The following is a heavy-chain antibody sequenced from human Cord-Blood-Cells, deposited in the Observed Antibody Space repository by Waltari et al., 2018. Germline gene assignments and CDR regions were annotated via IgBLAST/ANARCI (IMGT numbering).Heavy chain of an antibody. CDR2: IYYSGST. Sequence: QLQLQESGPGLVKPSETLSLTCTVSGGSISSSSYYWGWIRQPPGKGLEWIGSIYYSGSTYYNPSLKSRVTISVDTAKNQFSLKLSSVTAADTAVYYCARGFNWDSPDAFDIWGQGTMVTVSS. J-gene: IGHJ3*02. D-gene: IGHD7-27*01. V-gene: IGHV4-39*01. CDR3: ARGFNWDSPDAFDI. CDR1: GGSISSSSYY.